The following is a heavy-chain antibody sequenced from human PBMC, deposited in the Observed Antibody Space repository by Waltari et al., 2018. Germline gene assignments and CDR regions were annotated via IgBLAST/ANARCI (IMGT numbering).Heavy chain of an antibody. CDR2: ISSDGNIA. J-gene: IGHJ3*02. Sequence: VRQAPGKGLVWVSHISSDGNIANYADSVKGRFTISRDNAKNTLFLQMNSLRVEDTAVYYCTTSHNYTTFDIWGQGTVVTVSS. V-gene: IGHV3-74*01. D-gene: IGHD3-3*01. CDR3: TTSHNYTTFDI.